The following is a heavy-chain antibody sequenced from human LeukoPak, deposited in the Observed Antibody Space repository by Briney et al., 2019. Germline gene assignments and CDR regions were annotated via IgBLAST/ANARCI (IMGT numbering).Heavy chain of an antibody. CDR1: GFTFSNNW. Sequence: PGGSLRLSCAASGFTFSNNWMHWVRQAPGKGLVWVSRINSDESSTSYADSVKGRFTISRDNAKNTLYLQMNSLRAEDTAVYYCAREKSRALDYWGQGTLVTVSS. V-gene: IGHV3-74*01. CDR2: INSDESST. CDR3: AREKSRALDY. J-gene: IGHJ4*02.